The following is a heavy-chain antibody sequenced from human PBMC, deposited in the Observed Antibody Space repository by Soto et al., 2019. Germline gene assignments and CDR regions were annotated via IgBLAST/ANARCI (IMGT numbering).Heavy chain of an antibody. J-gene: IGHJ6*02. CDR2: IYYRGST. V-gene: IGHV4-31*03. CDR1: GGSISSGGYY. D-gene: IGHD3-16*01. Sequence: KPSETLSLTCTVSGGSISSGGYYWSWIRQHPGKGLECIGYIYYRGSTYYNPSLKSRVTISVDTSKNQFSLKLTSVTAADTAVYYCARDGGSQGYGMDVWGQGTTVTVSS. CDR3: ARDGGSQGYGMDV.